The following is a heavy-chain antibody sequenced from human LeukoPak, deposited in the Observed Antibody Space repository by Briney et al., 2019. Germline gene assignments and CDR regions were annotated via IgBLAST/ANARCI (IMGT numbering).Heavy chain of an antibody. CDR2: IYYSGST. CDR3: ARTTVVASIDY. D-gene: IGHD4-23*01. J-gene: IGHJ4*02. CDR1: GGSISSYY. Sequence: SETLSLTCTVSGGSISSYYWSWIRQPPGKGLEWIGYIYYSGSTNCNPSLKSRVTISVDTSKNQFSLKLSSVTAADTAVYYCARTTVVASIDYWGQGTLVTVSS. V-gene: IGHV4-59*01.